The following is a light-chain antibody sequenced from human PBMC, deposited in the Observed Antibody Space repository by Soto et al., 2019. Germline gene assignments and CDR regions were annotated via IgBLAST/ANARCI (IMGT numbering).Light chain of an antibody. CDR2: DVT. CDR1: SSDVGDNNY. Sequence: QSALTQPASVSGSPGQSITISCTGTSSDVGDNNYVSWYQQHPGKAPKLMTYDVTHRPSGISNRFSGSKSGNTASLTISGLHAEDEADYYCSSYTSSSTLYVFGTGTKLTVL. CDR3: SSYTSSSTLYV. J-gene: IGLJ1*01. V-gene: IGLV2-14*01.